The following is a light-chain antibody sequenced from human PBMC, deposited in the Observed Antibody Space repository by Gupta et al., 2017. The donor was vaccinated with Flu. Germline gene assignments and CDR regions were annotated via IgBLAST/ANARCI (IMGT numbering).Light chain of an antibody. CDR1: I. CDR3: ETWESTTHNWV. CDR2: VATRCRY. J-gene: IGLJ3*02. Sequence: IIAWHQQQPGTAPRYLLQVATRCRYSPGGGVPARFSGSSSGAARSLPLSTLQSDDEADYSCETWESTTHNWVFGGGTKLTVL. V-gene: IGLV4-60*03.